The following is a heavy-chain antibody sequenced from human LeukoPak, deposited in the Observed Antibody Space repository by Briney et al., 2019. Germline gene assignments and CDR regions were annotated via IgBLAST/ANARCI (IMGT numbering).Heavy chain of an antibody. D-gene: IGHD6-13*01. J-gene: IGHJ6*03. CDR1: GGSISSGSYY. CDR3: ARDGLFIAAAGTPPYYYYYYMDV. V-gene: IGHV4-61*02. CDR2: VYTTGRS. Sequence: SQTLSLTCTVSGGSISSGSYYWSWIRQPAGKGLEWIGIVYTTGRSIYNRSLRSRSTISVDKSQNQLSLKLNSVTAADTAVYYCARDGLFIAAAGTPPYYYYYYMDVWGKGNTVTISS.